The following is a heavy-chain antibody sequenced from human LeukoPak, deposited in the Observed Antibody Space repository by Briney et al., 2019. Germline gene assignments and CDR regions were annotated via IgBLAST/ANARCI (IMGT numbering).Heavy chain of an antibody. V-gene: IGHV1-8*01. CDR2: MNPNSGDT. CDR1: GYTFSSYD. J-gene: IGHJ4*02. Sequence: ASVKVSCKASGYTFSSYDINWVRQATGQGLEWMGWMNPNSGDTGHAQKFQGRVTMTRNTSITTAYMELSCLRSEDTAVYYCARRAGAYSHPYDYWGQGTLVTGSS. D-gene: IGHD4/OR15-4a*01. CDR3: ARRAGAYSHPYDY.